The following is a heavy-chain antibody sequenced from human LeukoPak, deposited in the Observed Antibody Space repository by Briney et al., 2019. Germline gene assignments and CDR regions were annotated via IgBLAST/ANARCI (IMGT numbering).Heavy chain of an antibody. CDR3: AREWGSRIDY. CDR1: GFTFSSYE. V-gene: IGHV3-48*03. D-gene: IGHD3-16*01. CDR2: IGASGYTR. J-gene: IGHJ4*02. Sequence: GGSLRLSCAASGFTFSSYEMNWVRQAPGKGLEWVSYIGASGYTRYYADSVKGRFTMSRDNAKNLLYLQMNSLRAEDTAVYYCAREWGSRIDYWGQGTLVTVSS.